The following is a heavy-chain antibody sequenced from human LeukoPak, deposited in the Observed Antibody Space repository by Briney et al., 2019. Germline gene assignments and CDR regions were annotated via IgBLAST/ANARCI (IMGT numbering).Heavy chain of an antibody. CDR3: ARFFWGTPDDHWFDP. CDR1: GGTFSSYA. V-gene: IGHV1-69*13. Sequence: GASVKVSCKASGGTFSSYAISWVRQAPGQGLEWMGGIIPIFGTANYAQKFQGRVTITADESTSTAYMELSSLRSEDTAVYYCARFFWGTPDDHWFDPWGQGTLVTVSS. CDR2: IIPIFGTA. J-gene: IGHJ5*02. D-gene: IGHD3-16*01.